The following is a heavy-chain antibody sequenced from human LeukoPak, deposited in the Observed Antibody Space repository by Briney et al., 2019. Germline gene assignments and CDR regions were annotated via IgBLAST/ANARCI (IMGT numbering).Heavy chain of an antibody. CDR2: IIPIFGTA. CDR1: GGTFSSYA. Sequence: SSVKVSCKASGGTFSSYAISWVRQAPGQGLEWMGRIIPIFGTANYAQKFRGRVTITTDESTSTAYMELSSLRSEDTAVYYCARDGYNYQGFDYWGQGTLVTVSS. D-gene: IGHD5-24*01. CDR3: ARDGYNYQGFDY. J-gene: IGHJ4*02. V-gene: IGHV1-69*05.